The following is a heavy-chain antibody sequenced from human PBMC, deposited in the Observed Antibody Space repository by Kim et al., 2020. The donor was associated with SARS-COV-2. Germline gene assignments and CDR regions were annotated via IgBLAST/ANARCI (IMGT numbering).Heavy chain of an antibody. V-gene: IGHV4-34*01. D-gene: IGHD1-26*01. J-gene: IGHJ4*02. CDR3: ARSEGSRFDY. Sequence: PTLKSRVTISVNTSKNQFALKLSSVTAADTAVYYCARSEGSRFDYWGQGTLVTVSS.